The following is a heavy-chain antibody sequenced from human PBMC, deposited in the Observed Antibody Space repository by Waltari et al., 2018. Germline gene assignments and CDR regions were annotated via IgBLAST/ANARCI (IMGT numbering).Heavy chain of an antibody. CDR2: VSYDGSET. CDR1: GFIFGSNG. J-gene: IGHJ3*02. Sequence: QVQLVESGGTVVRPGKSLRLSCVGSGFIFGSNGMHWVRQAPGKGLEWVAGVSYDGSETYYGDSVKGRFTISRDNSNNTLHLQMTSLRDEDTAIFYCARGPVDGTKRGAFDIWGQGTMDTVSS. D-gene: IGHD1-1*01. CDR3: ARGPVDGTKRGAFDI. V-gene: IGHV3-30*03.